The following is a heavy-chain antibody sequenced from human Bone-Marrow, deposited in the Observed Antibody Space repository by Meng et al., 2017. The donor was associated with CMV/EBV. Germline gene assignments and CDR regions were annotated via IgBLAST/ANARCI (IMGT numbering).Heavy chain of an antibody. D-gene: IGHD6-13*01. CDR3: ASHGSMQPNYAMDV. Sequence: SETLSLTCAVYGGSFSGYYWSWIRQPPGKGLEWIGEINHSGSTNYNPSLKSRVTISVDTSKNQFSLKLSSVTAADTAVYYCASHGSMQPNYAMDVWGQGTTVTVSS. J-gene: IGHJ6*02. CDR1: GGSFSGYY. CDR2: INHSGST. V-gene: IGHV4-34*01.